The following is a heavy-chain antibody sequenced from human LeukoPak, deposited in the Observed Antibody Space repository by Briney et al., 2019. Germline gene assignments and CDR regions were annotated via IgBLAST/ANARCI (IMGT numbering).Heavy chain of an antibody. V-gene: IGHV4-59*12. CDR3: AREYSSSADAFDI. J-gene: IGHJ3*02. D-gene: IGHD6-6*01. CDR1: GGSISSYY. CDR2: IYYSGST. Sequence: SETLSLTCTVSGGSISSYYWSWIRQPPGKGLEWIGYIYYSGSTNYNPSLKSRVTISVDTSKNQFSLKLSSVTAADTAVYYCAREYSSSADAFDIWGQGTMVTVSS.